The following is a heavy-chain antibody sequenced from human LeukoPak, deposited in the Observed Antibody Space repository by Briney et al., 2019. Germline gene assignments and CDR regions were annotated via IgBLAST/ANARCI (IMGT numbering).Heavy chain of an antibody. V-gene: IGHV3-30-3*01. CDR1: GFTFSSYA. Sequence: GGSLRPSCAASGFTFSSYAMHWVRQAPGKGLEWVAVISYDGSTKYYADSVKGRFTISRDNSKNTLYLQVDSLRAEDTAVYYCTRPKQQMVPSYEYWGQGTLVTVSS. D-gene: IGHD6-13*01. J-gene: IGHJ4*02. CDR2: ISYDGSTK. CDR3: TRPKQQMVPSYEY.